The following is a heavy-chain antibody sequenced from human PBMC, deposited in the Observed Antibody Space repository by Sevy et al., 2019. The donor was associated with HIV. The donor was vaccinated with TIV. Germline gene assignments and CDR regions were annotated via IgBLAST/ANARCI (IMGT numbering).Heavy chain of an antibody. CDR2: ISYDGSNK. V-gene: IGHV3-30*18. CDR1: EFTFSSYG. CDR3: SKDRGYSSVGVSRGMDV. Sequence: GGSLRLSCAASEFTFSSYGMHWVRQAPGKGLEWVAVISYDGSNKYYADSVKGRFTISRDESKNTLFLQMNSLRAEDTAVYYCSKDRGYSSVGVSRGMDVWGQGTTVTVSS. J-gene: IGHJ6*02. D-gene: IGHD6-19*01.